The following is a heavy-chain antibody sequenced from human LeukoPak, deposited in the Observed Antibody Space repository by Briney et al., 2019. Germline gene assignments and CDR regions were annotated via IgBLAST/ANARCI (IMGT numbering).Heavy chain of an antibody. V-gene: IGHV4-59*12. D-gene: IGHD2/OR15-2a*01. Sequence: SETLSLTCTVSGGSISTFYWSWLRQPPGGGLEWIGYSYYNGNTNYNYNPSLKSRVTISVDTSKDQFSLKLSSVTAADTAVYYCAITPGPFDSTRNYYPFDYWGQGTLVTVSS. CDR1: GGSISTFY. CDR3: AITPGPFDSTRNYYPFDY. J-gene: IGHJ4*02. CDR2: SYYNGNTNY.